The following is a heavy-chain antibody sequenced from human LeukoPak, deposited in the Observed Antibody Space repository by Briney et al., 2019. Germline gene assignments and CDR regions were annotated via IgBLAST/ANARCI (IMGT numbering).Heavy chain of an antibody. J-gene: IGHJ5*02. CDR1: GYTSTSYA. CDR3: ARDNISYYDFWSGYGTNNWFDP. V-gene: IGHV1-3*01. CDR2: INAGNGNT. D-gene: IGHD3-3*01. Sequence: GASVKVSCKASGYTSTSYAMHRVRQAPGQRLEWMGWINAGNGNTKYSQKFQGRVTITRDTSASTAYMELSSLRSEDTAVYYCARDNISYYDFWSGYGTNNWFDPWGQGTLVTVSS.